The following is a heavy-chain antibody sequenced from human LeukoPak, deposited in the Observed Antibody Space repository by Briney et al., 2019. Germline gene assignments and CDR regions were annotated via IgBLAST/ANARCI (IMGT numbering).Heavy chain of an antibody. Sequence: SETLSPTCTVSGGSISSYYWSWIRQPPGKGLEWIGYIYYSGSTNYNPSLKSRVTISVDTSKNQFSLKLSSVTAADTAVYYCARHSPKYSSSWYSLFDYWGQGTLVTVSS. CDR1: GGSISSYY. J-gene: IGHJ4*02. D-gene: IGHD6-13*01. CDR2: IYYSGST. V-gene: IGHV4-59*08. CDR3: ARHSPKYSSSWYSLFDY.